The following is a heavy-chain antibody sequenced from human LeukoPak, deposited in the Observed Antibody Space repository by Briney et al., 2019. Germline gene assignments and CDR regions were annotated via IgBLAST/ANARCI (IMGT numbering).Heavy chain of an antibody. CDR3: ARLADCSSSSCRSFDY. CDR2: INPNSGFT. J-gene: IGHJ4*02. V-gene: IGHV1-2*02. Sequence: ASVKVSCKASGYPFAGYYLHWVRQAPGQGLEWMGWINPNSGFTNYAQKFQGRVTMTRDTSISTAYMELSRLRSDDTAVYYCARLADCSSSSCRSFDYWGQGTLVTVSS. CDR1: GYPFAGYY. D-gene: IGHD2-2*01.